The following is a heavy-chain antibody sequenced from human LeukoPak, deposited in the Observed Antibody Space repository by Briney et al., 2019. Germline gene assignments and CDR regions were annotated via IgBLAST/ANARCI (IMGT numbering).Heavy chain of an antibody. V-gene: IGHV3-30*18. Sequence: GGSLRLSCTASGFTLGTFGMHWVSQAPGKGLEWVAAISDDGSHQYYIDSVRGRFSISRDDSKNTVYLQMTSLRADDTAVYYCTKLNNYDDYWGHGTQVTVSS. CDR1: GFTLGTFG. CDR2: ISDDGSHQ. D-gene: IGHD1/OR15-1a*01. J-gene: IGHJ4*01. CDR3: TKLNNYDDY.